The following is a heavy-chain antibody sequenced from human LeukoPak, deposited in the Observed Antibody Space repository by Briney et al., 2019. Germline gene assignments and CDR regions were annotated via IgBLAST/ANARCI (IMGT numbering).Heavy chain of an antibody. V-gene: IGHV3-21*01. CDR3: ARAQWLAVGYYFDY. Sequence: GGSLRLSCAASGFTFSSYTMHWVRQAPGKGLEWVSSISSSSSYIYYGDSVKGRFTISRDNAKNSLYLQMNSLRAEDTAVYYCARAQWLAVGYYFDYWGQGTLVTVSS. CDR1: GFTFSSYT. D-gene: IGHD6-19*01. CDR2: ISSSSSYI. J-gene: IGHJ4*02.